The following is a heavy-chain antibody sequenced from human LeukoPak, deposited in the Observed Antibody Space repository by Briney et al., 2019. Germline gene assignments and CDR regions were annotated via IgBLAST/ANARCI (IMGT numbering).Heavy chain of an antibody. CDR3: ARGYGSGSYNFNQ. D-gene: IGHD3-10*01. J-gene: IGHJ4*02. Sequence: SSETLSLTCTVSGGSISSYYWSWIRQPPGKGLEWIGYIYYSGSTNYNPSLKSRVTISVDTSKNQFSLKLSSVTAADTAVYYCARGYGSGSYNFNQWGQGLLVAVSS. V-gene: IGHV4-59*01. CDR2: IYYSGST. CDR1: GGSISSYY.